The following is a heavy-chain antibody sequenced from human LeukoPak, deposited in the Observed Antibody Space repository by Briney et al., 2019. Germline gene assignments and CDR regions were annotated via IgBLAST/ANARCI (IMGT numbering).Heavy chain of an antibody. Sequence: SETLSLTCAVNGGSFDDYHWTWVRQSRGKGLEWIGEINDSGSPLYSPSLRSRLTISVDTSKNQFSMTLTSVTVADTAVYYCARGRGYWGQGTLVTVSS. J-gene: IGHJ4*02. CDR1: GGSFDDYH. V-gene: IGHV4-34*01. D-gene: IGHD3-10*01. CDR3: ARGRGY. CDR2: INDSGSP.